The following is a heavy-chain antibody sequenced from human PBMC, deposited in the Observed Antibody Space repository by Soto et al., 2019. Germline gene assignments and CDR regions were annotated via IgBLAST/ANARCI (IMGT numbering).Heavy chain of an antibody. Sequence: ASVKVSCKASGYTFTSYGISWVRQAPGQGLEWMGWISAYNGNANYAQKLQGRVTMTTDTSTSTAYMELRSLRSDDTAVYYCARDRAPYCTNGVCYTSVTFFGFSAAFDYWGQGTLVTVSS. V-gene: IGHV1-18*01. CDR3: ARDRAPYCTNGVCYTSVTFFGFSAAFDY. CDR2: ISAYNGNA. J-gene: IGHJ4*02. D-gene: IGHD2-8*01. CDR1: GYTFTSYG.